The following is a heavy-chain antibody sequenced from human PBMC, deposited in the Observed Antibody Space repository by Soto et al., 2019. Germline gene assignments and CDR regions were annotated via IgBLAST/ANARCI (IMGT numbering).Heavy chain of an antibody. CDR1: GGTFSSYA. J-gene: IGHJ6*02. D-gene: IGHD6-25*01. CDR2: IIPIFGTA. Sequence: QVQLVQSGAEVKKPGSSVKVSCKASGGTFSSYAISWVRQAPGQGLEWMGGIIPIFGTANYAQKFQGRVTTTEVESTSLAYEEMSRLCCADTAEDYSGRVCGSVVSFGIDVWGQGTMVTVSS. V-gene: IGHV1-69*01. CDR3: GRVCGSVVSFGIDV.